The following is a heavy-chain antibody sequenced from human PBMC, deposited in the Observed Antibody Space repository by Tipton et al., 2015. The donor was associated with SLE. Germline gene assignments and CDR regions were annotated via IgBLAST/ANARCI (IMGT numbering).Heavy chain of an antibody. CDR1: GDSVSTNSAA. J-gene: IGHJ4*02. CDR3: ARVWGTGSRGVDY. D-gene: IGHD2-2*01. CDR2: TYYRSKWYS. Sequence: TLSLTCAISGDSVSTNSAAWTWIRQSPSRGLEWLGRTYYRSKWYSDYAVSVKSRITINPDTSKNQFSLQLNSVTPEDTAVYYCARVWGTGSRGVDYCGQGTLVTVSS. V-gene: IGHV6-1*01.